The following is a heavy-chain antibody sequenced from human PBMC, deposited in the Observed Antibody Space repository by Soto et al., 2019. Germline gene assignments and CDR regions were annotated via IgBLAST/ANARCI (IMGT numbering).Heavy chain of an antibody. Sequence: SVKVSCKASGGTFSSYAISWVRQAPGQGLEWMGGIIAIFGTANYAQKFQGRVTITADESTSTAYMELSSLRSEDTAVYYCAREGSSGGVGNWFDPWGQGTLVTVSS. V-gene: IGHV1-69*13. CDR2: IIAIFGTA. J-gene: IGHJ5*02. CDR1: GGTFSSYA. CDR3: AREGSSGGVGNWFDP. D-gene: IGHD6-25*01.